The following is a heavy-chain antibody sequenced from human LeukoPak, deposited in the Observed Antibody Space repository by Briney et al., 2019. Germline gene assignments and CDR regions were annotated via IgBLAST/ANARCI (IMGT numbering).Heavy chain of an antibody. CDR2: ISSSSSYI. J-gene: IGHJ4*02. CDR1: GFTFSSYS. D-gene: IGHD6-13*01. V-gene: IGHV3-21*01. CDR3: ARDPSSYSSSWPYYFDY. Sequence: GGSLRLSCAASGFTFSSYSMNWVRQAPGKGLEWVSSISSSSSYIYYADSVKGRFTISRDNAKNSLYLQMNNLRAEDTAVYYCARDPSSYSSSWPYYFDYWGQGTLVTVSS.